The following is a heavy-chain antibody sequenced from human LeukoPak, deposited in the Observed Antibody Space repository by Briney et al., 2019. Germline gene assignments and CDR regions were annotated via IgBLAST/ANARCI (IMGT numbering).Heavy chain of an antibody. CDR3: SREGVVRRDDI. CDR1: GFIFSHYW. D-gene: IGHD3-10*01. CDR2: INPDGSER. V-gene: IGHV3-7*01. Sequence: GGSLRLSCAASGFIFSHYWMSWVRQAPGKGLEWVANINPDGSERYYVDSVKGRFTISRDNAKNSLYLQMNGLRAEDTAVYYCSREGVVRRDDIWGQGTMVTVSS. J-gene: IGHJ3*02.